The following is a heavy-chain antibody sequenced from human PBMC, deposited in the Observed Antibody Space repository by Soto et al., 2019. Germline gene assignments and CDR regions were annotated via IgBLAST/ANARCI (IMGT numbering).Heavy chain of an antibody. CDR3: ARDEALSYSSSSGWFDP. D-gene: IGHD6-6*01. Sequence: QTLSLTCAISGDSVSGNSAAWNWIRQSPSRGLEWLGRTYYRSKWYNDYAVSVKSRITINPDTSKNQFSLQLNSVTPEDTAVYYCARDEALSYSSSSGWFDPWGQGTLVTVSS. CDR2: TYYRSKWYN. V-gene: IGHV6-1*01. J-gene: IGHJ5*02. CDR1: GDSVSGNSAA.